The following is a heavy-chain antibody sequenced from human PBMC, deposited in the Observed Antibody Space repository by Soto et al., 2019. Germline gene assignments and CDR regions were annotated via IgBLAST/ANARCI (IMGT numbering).Heavy chain of an antibody. J-gene: IGHJ3*02. D-gene: IGHD3-22*01. V-gene: IGHV3-53*01. CDR3: ARDKTSYYDISGIFDI. Sequence: PGGSLRLSCAASGFTVSDNYMTWVRQAPGKGLEWVSVIYSGGRTYYADSVKGRFTISRDNSNNTLYLQMNSLRAEDTAVYYCARDKTSYYDISGIFDIWGQGTMVT. CDR1: GFTVSDNY. CDR2: IYSGGRT.